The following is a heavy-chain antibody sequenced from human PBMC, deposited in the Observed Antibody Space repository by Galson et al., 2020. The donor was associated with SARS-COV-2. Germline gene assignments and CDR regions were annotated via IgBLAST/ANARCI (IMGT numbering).Heavy chain of an antibody. Sequence: ALRLSCAASGFTFSSYGMHWVRQAPGKGLEWVAVISYDGSTKYYADSVKGRFTISRDNSKNTLYLQMNSLRAEDTVVYYCAKDRSIVLMVYAIGSGGMDVWGQGTTVTVSS. CDR1: GFTFSSYG. CDR2: ISYDGSTK. V-gene: IGHV3-30*18. D-gene: IGHD2-8*01. J-gene: IGHJ6*02. CDR3: AKDRSIVLMVYAIGSGGMDV.